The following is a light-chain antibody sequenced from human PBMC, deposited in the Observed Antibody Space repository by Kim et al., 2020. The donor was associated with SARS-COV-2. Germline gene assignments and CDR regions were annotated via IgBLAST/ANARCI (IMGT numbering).Light chain of an antibody. CDR1: QTVDSTK. J-gene: IGKJ5*01. Sequence: GQRATPPGRASQTVDSTKLGWYQQKRGQPPRLLIFGTSSRATAIPDRFSGSGSGTDFTLTISRLEPEDFAVYYCQQFGGGSPSITFGQGTRLEIK. CDR2: GTS. V-gene: IGKV3-20*01. CDR3: QQFGGGSPSIT.